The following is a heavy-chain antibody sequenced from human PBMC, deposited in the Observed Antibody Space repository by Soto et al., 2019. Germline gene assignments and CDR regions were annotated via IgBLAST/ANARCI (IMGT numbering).Heavy chain of an antibody. Sequence: PGGSLRLSCVASGVIFDSYCRTWVRQAPGKGLEWVAGIKQDGSEKYYVYSVEGRFIISRDNAKNSLYLQMNRLRAEDTAVYYCARVLFTSAYWGQGTLVTVSS. CDR3: ARVLFTSAY. V-gene: IGHV3-7*01. CDR1: GVIFDSYC. CDR2: IKQDGSEK. D-gene: IGHD2-2*01. J-gene: IGHJ4*02.